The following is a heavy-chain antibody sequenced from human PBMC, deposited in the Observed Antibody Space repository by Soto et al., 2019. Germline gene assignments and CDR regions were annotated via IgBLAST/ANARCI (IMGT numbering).Heavy chain of an antibody. J-gene: IGHJ6*02. CDR3: ARSRYDILTGNYYYYYGMDV. V-gene: IGHV4-39*01. CDR1: GGSISSSSYY. D-gene: IGHD3-9*01. Sequence: SETLSLTCTVSGGSISSSSYYWGWIRQPPGKGLEWIGSIYYSGSTYYNPSLKSRVTISVDTSKNQFSLKLSSVTAADTAVYYCARSRYDILTGNYYYYYGMDVWGQGTTVTVSS. CDR2: IYYSGST.